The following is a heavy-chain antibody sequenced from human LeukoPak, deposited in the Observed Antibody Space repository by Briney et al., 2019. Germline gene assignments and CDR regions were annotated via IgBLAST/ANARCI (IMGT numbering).Heavy chain of an antibody. D-gene: IGHD3-16*02. V-gene: IGHV3-23*01. CDR3: ARGEGDYVWGSYRYLAFDI. Sequence: GGSLRLSCEASGFTFTSYAMSWVRQAPGKGLEWVSGISGSGGGTYYADSVKGRFTISRDNTKNTLYLQMNSLRVEDTAVYYCARGEGDYVWGSYRYLAFDIWGQGTMVTVSS. CDR2: ISGSGGGT. J-gene: IGHJ3*02. CDR1: GFTFTSYA.